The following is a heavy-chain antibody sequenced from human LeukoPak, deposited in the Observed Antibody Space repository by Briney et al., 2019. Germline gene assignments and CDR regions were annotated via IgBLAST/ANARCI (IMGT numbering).Heavy chain of an antibody. CDR1: GYTFTSYG. Sequence: ASVKVSCKASGYTFTSYGISWVRQAPGQGLEWMGWINPNSGGTNYAQKFQGRVTMTRDTSISTAYMELNRLRSDDTAVYYCARVPSTYYDSSGYRDYWGQGTLVTVSS. D-gene: IGHD3-22*01. CDR3: ARVPSTYYDSSGYRDY. V-gene: IGHV1-2*02. CDR2: INPNSGGT. J-gene: IGHJ4*02.